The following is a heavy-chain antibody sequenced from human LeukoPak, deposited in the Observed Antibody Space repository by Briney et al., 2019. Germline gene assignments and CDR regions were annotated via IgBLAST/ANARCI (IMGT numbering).Heavy chain of an antibody. CDR2: ISYDGSNK. CDR3: ARGEMATTEFDY. V-gene: IGHV3-30-3*01. J-gene: IGHJ4*02. CDR1: GFTFSSYA. Sequence: GRSLRLSCAASGFTFSSYAMHWVRQAPGKGLEWVAVISYDGSNKYYADSVKGRFTISRDNSKNTLYLQMNSLRAEDTAVYYCARGEMATTEFDYWGQGTLVTVSS. D-gene: IGHD5-24*01.